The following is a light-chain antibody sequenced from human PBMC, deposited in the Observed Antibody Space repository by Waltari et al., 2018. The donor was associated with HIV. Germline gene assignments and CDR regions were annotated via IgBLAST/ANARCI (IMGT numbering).Light chain of an antibody. CDR3: GTWDSSLSAGV. CDR2: DNK. J-gene: IGLJ3*02. V-gene: IGLV1-51*01. CDR1: GSTVGNTF. Sequence: QSVLTQPPSVSAAPGQKVTISCSGGGSTVGNTFLSLYPHLPGTAPKLLIYDNKKRPAGIPDRFSASKSGTSATLGITGLQTGDEAEYYCGTWDSSLSAGVFGGGTKLTVL.